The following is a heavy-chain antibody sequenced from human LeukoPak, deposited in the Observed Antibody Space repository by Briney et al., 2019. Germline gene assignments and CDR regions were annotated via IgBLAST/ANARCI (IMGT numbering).Heavy chain of an antibody. Sequence: GRSLRLSCAASGFTFSSYTMSWVRQAPGKGLEWVSIISGSGDNKYHADSVKGRFTISRDNSKNTLYLQMNSLRAEDTAVYYCAKHLNLDYDYWGQGTLVTVSS. CDR2: ISGSGDNK. CDR3: AKHLNLDYDY. D-gene: IGHD3/OR15-3a*01. J-gene: IGHJ4*02. V-gene: IGHV3-23*01. CDR1: GFTFSSYT.